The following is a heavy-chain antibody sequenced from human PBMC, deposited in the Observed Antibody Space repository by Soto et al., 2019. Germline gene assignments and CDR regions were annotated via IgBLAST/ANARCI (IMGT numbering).Heavy chain of an antibody. D-gene: IGHD1-26*01. CDR1: GFSFSASW. Sequence: GGSLRLSCVASGFSFSASWMSWVRQVPGKGLEWVANIMPDGSDKYYVDSVRGRFTISRDNAKNSLFLQMNSLRREDTALYYCTRDPEWGALDYWGQGALVTVSS. J-gene: IGHJ4*02. V-gene: IGHV3-7*01. CDR3: TRDPEWGALDY. CDR2: IMPDGSDK.